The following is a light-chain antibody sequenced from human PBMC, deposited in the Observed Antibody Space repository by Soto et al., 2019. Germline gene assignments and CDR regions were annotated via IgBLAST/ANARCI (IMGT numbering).Light chain of an antibody. V-gene: IGLV2-14*01. J-gene: IGLJ1*01. CDR1: SSDVGGYNY. CDR3: TSYTSISLYV. CDR2: EVS. Sequence: QSVMTQHVSVSGSPGQSITISCTGTSSDVGGYNYVSWYQQHPGKAPKLMIYEVSNRLSGVSNRFSGSKSGNTASLTISGLQAVDEADYYCTSYTSISLYVFGTGT.